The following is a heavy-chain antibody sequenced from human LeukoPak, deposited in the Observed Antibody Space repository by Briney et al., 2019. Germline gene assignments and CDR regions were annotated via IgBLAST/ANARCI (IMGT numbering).Heavy chain of an antibody. Sequence: GGSLRLSCAASGFTFSSYAMSWVRQAPGKGLEWVSTISGGGGTTYYADSVKGRLTISRDNSKNTLYLQMNSLRAEDTAIYYCAMWRRDMGFDYWGQGTLVTVSS. CDR2: ISGGGGTT. J-gene: IGHJ4*02. CDR1: GFTFSSYA. D-gene: IGHD2-15*01. CDR3: AMWRRDMGFDY. V-gene: IGHV3-23*01.